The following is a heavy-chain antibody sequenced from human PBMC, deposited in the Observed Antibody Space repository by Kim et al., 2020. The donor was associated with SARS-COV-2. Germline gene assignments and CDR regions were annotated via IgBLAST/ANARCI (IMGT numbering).Heavy chain of an antibody. CDR3: ARDTRGLAAEDFQH. CDR2: IYYSGST. J-gene: IGHJ1*01. CDR1: GGSISSYY. V-gene: IGHV4-59*12. D-gene: IGHD1-26*01. Sequence: SETLSLTCTVSGGSISSYYWSWIRQPPGKGLEWIGYIYYSGSTNYNTSLKSRVTISVDTSKNQFSLKLSSVTAADTAVSYCARDTRGLAAEDFQHWGQGT.